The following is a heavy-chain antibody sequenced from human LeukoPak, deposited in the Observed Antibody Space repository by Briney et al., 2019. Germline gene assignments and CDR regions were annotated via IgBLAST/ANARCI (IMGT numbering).Heavy chain of an antibody. Sequence: PGGSLRLSCAASGYSFTNYCMTWVRQAPGKGLEWVANIKQDGSEIHYVDSVKGRFTIPRNNAKNSLYLQMNSLRAEDTAVYYSARVLWDYYDSSGYQEGSAFDIWGQGTMVTVSS. V-gene: IGHV3-7*01. CDR1: GYSFTNYC. CDR3: ARVLWDYYDSSGYQEGSAFDI. J-gene: IGHJ3*02. CDR2: IKQDGSEI. D-gene: IGHD3-22*01.